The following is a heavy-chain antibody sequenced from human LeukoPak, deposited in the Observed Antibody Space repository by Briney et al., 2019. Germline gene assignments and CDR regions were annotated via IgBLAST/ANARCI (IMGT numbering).Heavy chain of an antibody. CDR2: ISGSGGST. V-gene: IGHV3-23*01. Sequence: GGSLRLSCAASGFTFSSYAMSWVRQAPGKGLEWVSAISGSGGSTYYADSVKGRFTISRDDAKTSVYLQLNSLRDEDTAIYYCARDNIRAFDIWGQGTMVTVSS. J-gene: IGHJ3*02. D-gene: IGHD2/OR15-2a*01. CDR3: ARDNIRAFDI. CDR1: GFTFSSYA.